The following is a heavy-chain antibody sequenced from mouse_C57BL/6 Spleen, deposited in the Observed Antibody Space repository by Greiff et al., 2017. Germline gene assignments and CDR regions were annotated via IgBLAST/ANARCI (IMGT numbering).Heavy chain of an antibody. CDR1: GYTFTDYE. CDR3: KKINHKNYHYYAMDY. V-gene: IGHV1-15*01. J-gene: IGHJ4*01. CDR2: IDPETGGT. Sequence: QVQLKQSGAELVRPGASVTLSCKASGYTFTDYEMHWVKQTPVHGLEWIGAIDPETGGTAYNQKFKGKAILTADKSSSTAYMELRSLTSEDSAVXLRKKINHKNYHYYAMDYRGQGNPGTGS. D-gene: IGHD2-1*01.